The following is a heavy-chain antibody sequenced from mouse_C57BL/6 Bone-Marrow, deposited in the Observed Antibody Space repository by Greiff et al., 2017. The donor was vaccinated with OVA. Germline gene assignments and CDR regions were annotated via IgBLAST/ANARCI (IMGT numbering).Heavy chain of an antibody. CDR2: IYPRSGNT. CDR3: ARSPYSSPLAD. CDR1: GYTFTSYG. Sequence: QVQLQQSGAELARPGASVKLSCKASGYTFTSYGISWVKQRTGQGLEWIGEIYPRSGNTYYNEKFKGKATLTADKSSSTAYMELRSLTSEDSAVYFCARSPYSSPLADWGQGTLVTVSA. J-gene: IGHJ3*01. V-gene: IGHV1-81*01. D-gene: IGHD2-5*01.